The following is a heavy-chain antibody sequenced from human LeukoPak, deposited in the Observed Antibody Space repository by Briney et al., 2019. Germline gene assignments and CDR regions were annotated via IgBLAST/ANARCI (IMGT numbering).Heavy chain of an antibody. Sequence: ASVKVSCKASGYTFTSYAMHWVRQAPGQRLEWMGWINAGNGNTKYSQEFQGRVTITRDTTASTAYMELSSLRAEDTAVYYCAKDDLYYYDSSGYPDYWGQGTLVTVSS. CDR1: GYTFTSYA. CDR3: AKDDLYYYDSSGYPDY. J-gene: IGHJ4*02. V-gene: IGHV1-3*03. CDR2: INAGNGNT. D-gene: IGHD3-22*01.